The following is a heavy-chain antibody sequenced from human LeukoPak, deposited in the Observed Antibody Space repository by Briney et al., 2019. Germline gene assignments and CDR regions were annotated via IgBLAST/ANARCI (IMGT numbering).Heavy chain of an antibody. CDR3: AKARDYSNEIPFDY. V-gene: IGHV3-30*02. D-gene: IGHD4-11*01. Sequence: GGSLRLSCAASGFTFSNYWMSWVRQAPGKGLEWVAFIRYDGSNKYYADSVKGRFTISRDNSKNTLYLQMNSLRAEDTAVYYCAKARDYSNEIPFDYWGQGTLVTVSS. CDR2: IRYDGSNK. J-gene: IGHJ4*02. CDR1: GFTFSNYW.